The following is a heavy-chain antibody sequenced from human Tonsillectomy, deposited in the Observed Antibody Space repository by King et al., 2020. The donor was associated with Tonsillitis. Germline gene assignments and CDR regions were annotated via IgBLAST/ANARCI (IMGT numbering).Heavy chain of an antibody. V-gene: IGHV3-30*03. J-gene: IGHJ4*02. CDR1: GFTFSTYG. Sequence: VQLVESGGGVVQPGRSLRLSCAASGFTFSTYGMHWVRQAPGKGLEWVALISYDGDKKYHVDSVKGRFTISRDNSKNTLFLPMASLRPEDTAVYYCARDLGPYYFFWTAFNYWGQGTLVTVSS. CDR3: ARDLGPYYFFWTAFNY. D-gene: IGHD3-3*01. CDR2: ISYDGDKK.